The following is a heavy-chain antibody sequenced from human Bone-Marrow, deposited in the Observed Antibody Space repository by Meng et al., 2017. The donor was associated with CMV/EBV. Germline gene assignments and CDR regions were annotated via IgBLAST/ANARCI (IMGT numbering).Heavy chain of an antibody. D-gene: IGHD4-11*01. J-gene: IGHJ4*02. V-gene: IGHV3-30*04. CDR3: TTDYGNRPSLFDY. Sequence: GESLKISCAASGFTFSSYAMHWVRQAPGKGLEWVAVISYDGSNKYYADSVKGRFTISRDNSKNTLYLQTTSLKTEDTAVYYCTTDYGNRPSLFDYWGQGTLVTVSS. CDR2: ISYDGSNK. CDR1: GFTFSSYA.